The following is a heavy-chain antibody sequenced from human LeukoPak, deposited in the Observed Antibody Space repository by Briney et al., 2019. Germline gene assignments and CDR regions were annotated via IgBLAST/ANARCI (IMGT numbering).Heavy chain of an antibody. CDR2: ISGSGGST. V-gene: IGHV3-23*01. J-gene: IGHJ4*02. D-gene: IGHD1-26*01. CDR3: AKGSGSYGGLYYFDY. CDR1: GFTFSSYA. Sequence: GGSLRLSCAASGFTFSSYAMSWVRQAPGKGLEWVSAISGSGGSTYYADSVKGRFTISRDNSKNTLYLQMNSLRAEDTAVYYCAKGSGSYGGLYYFDYWGQGTLVTVSS.